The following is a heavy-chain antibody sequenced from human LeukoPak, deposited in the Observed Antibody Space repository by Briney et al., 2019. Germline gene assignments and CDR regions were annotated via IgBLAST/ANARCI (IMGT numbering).Heavy chain of an antibody. CDR3: AREMVWFGEFDYYNYYYMDV. J-gene: IGHJ6*03. Sequence: SETLSLTCTVSGGSISSYYWSWIRQPAGKGLEWIGRIYTSGSTNYNPSLKSRVTMSVDTSKNQFSLKLSSVTAADTAVYYCAREMVWFGEFDYYNYYYMDVWGKGTTVTVSS. CDR2: IYTSGST. V-gene: IGHV4-4*07. D-gene: IGHD3-10*01. CDR1: GGSISSYY.